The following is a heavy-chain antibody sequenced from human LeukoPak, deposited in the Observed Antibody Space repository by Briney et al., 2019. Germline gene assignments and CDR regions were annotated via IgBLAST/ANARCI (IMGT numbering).Heavy chain of an antibody. V-gene: IGHV1-46*01. D-gene: IGHD3-22*01. J-gene: IGHJ4*02. CDR3: ARSARHLIRMIPDDY. Sequence: ASVKVSCKASGYTFTSYYMHWVRQAPGQGLEWMGIINPSGGRTSYAQKFQGRVTMTRDTSTSTVYMELRSLRSDDTAVYYCARSARHLIRMIPDDYWGQGTLVTVSS. CDR1: GYTFTSYY. CDR2: INPSGGRT.